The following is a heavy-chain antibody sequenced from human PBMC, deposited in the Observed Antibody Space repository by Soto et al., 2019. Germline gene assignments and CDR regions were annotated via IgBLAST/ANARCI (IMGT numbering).Heavy chain of an antibody. J-gene: IGHJ4*02. CDR3: ARPVRTSGYRRGSIDF. V-gene: IGHV4-39*01. D-gene: IGHD5-12*01. CDR1: GGSISSSNYY. CDR2: IFHNGST. Sequence: QLQLQESGPGLVRPSDTLSLTCTVSGGSISSSNYYWGWIRQFPGKGLECIGNIFHNGSTHYNPSIKSRVTMSVDTSKNQFALKLNSVTAADTAVYYCARPVRTSGYRRGSIDFWGQGTLVTVSS.